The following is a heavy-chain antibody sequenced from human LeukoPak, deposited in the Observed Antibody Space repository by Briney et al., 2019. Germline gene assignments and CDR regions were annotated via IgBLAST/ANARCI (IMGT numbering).Heavy chain of an antibody. V-gene: IGHV3-30*04. CDR1: GFTFSNYA. J-gene: IGHJ6*03. Sequence: PGGSLRLSCAASGFTFSNYAMHWVRQAPGKGLEWLAVISYDGREKYYAGSVKGRFTISRDNSKNTLYLQLNSLSVEDTAVYYCARGYCSSTSCYYMDVWGKGTTVTVSS. D-gene: IGHD2-2*01. CDR3: ARGYCSSTSCYYMDV. CDR2: ISYDGREK.